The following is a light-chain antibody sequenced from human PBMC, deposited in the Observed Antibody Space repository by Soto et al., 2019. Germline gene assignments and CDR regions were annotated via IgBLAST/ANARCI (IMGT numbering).Light chain of an antibody. CDR3: QHHSNWLWT. CDR2: HAS. CDR1: QSVSRY. V-gene: IGKV3-11*01. J-gene: IGKJ1*01. Sequence: EIVLTQSPATLSLYPGERATLSCRASQSVSRYLAWYQQKPGQAPRLRIYHASNRATGIPARFSGSGSGTDFTLTISSLEPGDFAIYDCQHHSNWLWTFGQGTKVEIK.